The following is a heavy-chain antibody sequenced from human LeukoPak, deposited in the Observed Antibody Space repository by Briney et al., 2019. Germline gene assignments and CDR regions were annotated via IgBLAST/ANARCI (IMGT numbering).Heavy chain of an antibody. D-gene: IGHD3-16*01. CDR3: ATFTPLRAFDF. CDR2: IYSGGST. V-gene: IGHV3-66*01. CDR1: EFTVSSNY. Sequence: GRSLRLSCAASEFTVSSNYMNWVRQAPGKGLEWVSFIYSGGSTYYADSVRGRFTISRDSSKNTLYLQMNSLRAEDTAVYFCATFTPLRAFDFWGQGTLVTVSS. J-gene: IGHJ4*02.